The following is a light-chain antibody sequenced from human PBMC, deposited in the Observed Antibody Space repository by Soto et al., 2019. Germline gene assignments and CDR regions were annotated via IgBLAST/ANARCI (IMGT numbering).Light chain of an antibody. CDR1: QSVSSNY. CDR2: GES. J-gene: IGKJ1*01. Sequence: EIVLTQSPGTLSLSPGERATLSCRASQSVSSNYLAWYRRKPGQAPRLLIYGESKRATDIPGRFSGSGSGTDFTITITRLAPEDFGVYYCQQYASSPPTFGPGTREEIK. CDR3: QQYASSPPT. V-gene: IGKV3-20*01.